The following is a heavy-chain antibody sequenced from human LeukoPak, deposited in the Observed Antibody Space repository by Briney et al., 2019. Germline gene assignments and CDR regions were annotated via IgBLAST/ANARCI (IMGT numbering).Heavy chain of an antibody. CDR2: ISGSGGSA. J-gene: IGHJ4*02. Sequence: GGSLRLSCAASGFTFDDYTMHWVRQAPGKGLEWVSGISGSGGSAYYADSLKGRFTISRDNSKNTLYLQMNSLRAEDTAVYYCSKDKGSSGWAGLFDYWGQGTLVTVSS. V-gene: IGHV3-23*01. CDR1: GFTFDDYT. D-gene: IGHD6-19*01. CDR3: SKDKGSSGWAGLFDY.